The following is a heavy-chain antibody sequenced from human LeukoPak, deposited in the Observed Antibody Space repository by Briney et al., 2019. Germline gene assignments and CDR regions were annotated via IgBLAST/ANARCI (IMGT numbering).Heavy chain of an antibody. J-gene: IGHJ4*02. CDR2: IRSKTDGGTT. CDR1: GFTFSNAW. V-gene: IGHV3-15*01. Sequence: GGSLRLSCAASGFTFSNAWMSWVRQAPGKGLEWGGRIRSKTDGGTTDYPAPVKGRSTISRDDSTNTVYLQMTSLKAEDTAKYCWSMRLIEVLPATTNDFRGEGTLVSVSS. D-gene: IGHD2-2*01. CDR3: SMRLIEVLPATTNDF.